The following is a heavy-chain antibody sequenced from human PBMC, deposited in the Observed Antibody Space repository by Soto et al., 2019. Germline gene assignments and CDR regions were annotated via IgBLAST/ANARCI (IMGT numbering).Heavy chain of an antibody. J-gene: IGHJ3*02. CDR1: GFTFSNAW. CDR3: TTGHVLSVTMVRGARGDAFDI. Sequence: GGSLRLSCAASGFTFSNAWMSWVRQATGKGLERVGRIKSKTDGGTTDYAAPVKGRFTISRDDSKNTLYLQMNSLKTEDTAVYYCTTGHVLSVTMVRGARGDAFDIWGQGTMVTVSS. D-gene: IGHD3-10*01. V-gene: IGHV3-15*01. CDR2: IKSKTDGGTT.